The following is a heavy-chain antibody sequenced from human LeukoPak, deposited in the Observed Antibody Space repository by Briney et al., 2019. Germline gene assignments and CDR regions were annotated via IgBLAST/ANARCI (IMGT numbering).Heavy chain of an antibody. CDR2: IYYSGST. Sequence: PSETLSLTCTVSGGSISSSSYYWGWIRQPPGKGLEWIGSIYYSGSTYYNPSLKSRVTISVDTSKNQFSLKLSSVTAADTAVYYCARVGYSYGYVKVPSYYYYYMDVWGKGTTVTVSS. J-gene: IGHJ6*03. CDR3: ARVGYSYGYVKVPSYYYYYMDV. CDR1: GGSISSSSYY. D-gene: IGHD5-18*01. V-gene: IGHV4-39*01.